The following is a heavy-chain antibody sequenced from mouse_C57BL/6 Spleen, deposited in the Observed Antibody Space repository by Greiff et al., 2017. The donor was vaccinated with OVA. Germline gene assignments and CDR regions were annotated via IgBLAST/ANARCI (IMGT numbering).Heavy chain of an antibody. D-gene: IGHD2-1*01. J-gene: IGHJ3*01. CDR3: TSFDGNYGLFAY. Sequence: VQLQQSGTVLARPGASVKMSCKTSGYTFTSYWMHWVKQRPGQGLEWIGAIYPGNSDTSYNQKFKGKAKLTAVTSASTAYMELSSLTNEDSAVYYCTSFDGNYGLFAYWGQGTLVTVSA. CDR1: GYTFTSYW. V-gene: IGHV1-5*01. CDR2: IYPGNSDT.